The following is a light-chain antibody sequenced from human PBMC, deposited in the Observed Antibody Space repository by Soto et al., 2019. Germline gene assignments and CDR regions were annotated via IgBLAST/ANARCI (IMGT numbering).Light chain of an antibody. CDR2: GAS. V-gene: IGKV3-15*01. CDR1: QSVSSN. CDR3: QQYNNWRT. Sequence: EIVMTQSPATLSVSPGERATLSCRASQSVSSNLAWYQQKPGQARRLLIYGASTRATGIPARFSGSGSGTEFTLTISSLQSEDFAVYYCQQYNNWRTFGQGTKVEIK. J-gene: IGKJ1*01.